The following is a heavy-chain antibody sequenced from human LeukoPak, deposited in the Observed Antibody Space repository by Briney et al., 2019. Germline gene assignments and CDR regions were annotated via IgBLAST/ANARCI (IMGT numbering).Heavy chain of an antibody. CDR1: GFTFSSHA. V-gene: IGHV3-23*01. CDR2: ISGNGGSR. Sequence: PGGSLRLSCAASGFTFSSHAMTWVRQAPGKGLEWVSSISGNGGSRNYADSVKGRFTISRDNSKNTLYLQMNSLRAEDTAVYYCAADIVVVPAASSGFDYWGQGTLVTVSS. J-gene: IGHJ4*02. CDR3: AADIVVVPAASSGFDY. D-gene: IGHD2-2*01.